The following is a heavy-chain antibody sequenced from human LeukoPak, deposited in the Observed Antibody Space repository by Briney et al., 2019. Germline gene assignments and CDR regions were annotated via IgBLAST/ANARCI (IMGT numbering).Heavy chain of an antibody. CDR2: IYYSGSA. J-gene: IGHJ4*02. Sequence: PSETLSLTCTVSGGSISSYYWSWIRQPPGKGLEWIGYIYYSGSANYHPSLKSRVTISVDTSKNRFSLRLSSVTTADTAVYYCARGNTALGYWGQGTLVTVSS. D-gene: IGHD2-2*02. CDR1: GGSISSYY. CDR3: ARGNTALGY. V-gene: IGHV4-59*01.